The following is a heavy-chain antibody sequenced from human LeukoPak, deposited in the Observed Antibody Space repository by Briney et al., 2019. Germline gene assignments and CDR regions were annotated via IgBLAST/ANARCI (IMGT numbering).Heavy chain of an antibody. Sequence: SQTLSLTCAVYGGSFSVYYWSWIRHPPGKGREGIGEINHSGSTNYNPSLKGRVTISVDTSKNQFSLKLSSVTAADTAVYYCARPIAAAGYRSWFDPWGQGTLVTVSS. D-gene: IGHD6-13*01. CDR2: INHSGST. V-gene: IGHV4-34*01. CDR3: ARPIAAAGYRSWFDP. J-gene: IGHJ5*02. CDR1: GGSFSVYY.